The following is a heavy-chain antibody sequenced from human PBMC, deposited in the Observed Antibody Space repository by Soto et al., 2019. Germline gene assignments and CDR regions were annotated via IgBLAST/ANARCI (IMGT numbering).Heavy chain of an antibody. CDR1: GGSISSGSYS. CDR2: ISYSGST. D-gene: IGHD3-3*01. CDR3: ARHYGYEVSDY. J-gene: IGHJ4*02. Sequence: QLQLQESGPGLVKPSETLSLTCTVSGGSISSGSYSWGWIRQPPGKGLEGIGRISYSGSTYYNPSHKSRVTISRDTTKNHISMKLSSVTVAATAVEYWARHYGYEVSDYWGQGTLVTVSS. V-gene: IGHV4-39*01.